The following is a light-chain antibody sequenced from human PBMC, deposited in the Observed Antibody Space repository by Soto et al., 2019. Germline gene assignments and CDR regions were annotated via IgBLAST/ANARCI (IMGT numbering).Light chain of an antibody. Sequence: EIVLTQPPATLSLSPGERATLSCRASQSVSTYLAWYQQKPGQAHRLLIYDASSRATGIPARFSGSGSGTEFTLTISSLEPEDFAVYYCQQRSNWPVTFGQGTRVEIK. V-gene: IGKV3-11*01. CDR2: DAS. J-gene: IGKJ1*01. CDR1: QSVSTY. CDR3: QQRSNWPVT.